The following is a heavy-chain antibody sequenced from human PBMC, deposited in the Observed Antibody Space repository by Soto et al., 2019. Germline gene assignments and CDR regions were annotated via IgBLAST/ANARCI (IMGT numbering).Heavy chain of an antibody. D-gene: IGHD6-13*01. Sequence: SVKVSCKASGGSFSSYAISWVRQAPGQGLEWMGGIIPIVGTGNYAQNFQGRVTITADESTSTAYVELSSLRSEDTAMYYCARDLRAAGRPGMDVWGQGTTVTVSS. CDR2: IIPIVGTG. CDR3: ARDLRAAGRPGMDV. V-gene: IGHV1-69*13. J-gene: IGHJ6*02. CDR1: GGSFSSYA.